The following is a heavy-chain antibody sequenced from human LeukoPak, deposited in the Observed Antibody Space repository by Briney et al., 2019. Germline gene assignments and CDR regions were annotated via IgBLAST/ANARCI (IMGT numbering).Heavy chain of an antibody. CDR2: ISAYNGNT. V-gene: IGHV1-18*01. D-gene: IGHD2-15*01. J-gene: IGHJ4*02. CDR3: ARVRSGYCSGGSCYSRVFDY. CDR1: GYTFTSYG. Sequence: ASVTVSCKASGYTFTSYGISWVRQAPGQGLEWMGWISAYNGNTNYAQKLQGRVTMTTDTSTSTAYMELRSLRSDDTAVYYCARVRSGYCSGGSCYSRVFDYWGQGTLVTVSS.